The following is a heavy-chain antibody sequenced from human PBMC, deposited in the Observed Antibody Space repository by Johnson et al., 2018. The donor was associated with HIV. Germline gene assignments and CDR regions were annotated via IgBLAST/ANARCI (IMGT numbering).Heavy chain of an antibody. V-gene: IGHV3-7*05. Sequence: EVQLVESGGGLVQPGGSLRLSCAASGFTFSTFWMSWVRQAPGKGLEWVANIKQDGSEKYYADSVRGRFTISRDTSKNTLYLQMNSLRAEDTAVYYCAKDSANWGGAFDIWGQGTMVTVSS. CDR3: AKDSANWGGAFDI. CDR1: GFTFSTFW. CDR2: IKQDGSEK. D-gene: IGHD7-27*01. J-gene: IGHJ3*02.